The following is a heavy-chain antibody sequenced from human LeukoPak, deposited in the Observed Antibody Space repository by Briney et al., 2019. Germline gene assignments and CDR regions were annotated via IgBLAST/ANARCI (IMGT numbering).Heavy chain of an antibody. J-gene: IGHJ4*02. Sequence: GGSLRVSCAASGFTFSSYSMSWVRQAPGKGLEWVSSISSSSSYIYYADSVKGRFTISRDNAKNSLYLQMNSLRAEDTAVYYCASMGWAAAGDKGGYFDYWGQGTLVTVSS. CDR1: GFTFSSYS. D-gene: IGHD6-13*01. CDR3: ASMGWAAAGDKGGYFDY. V-gene: IGHV3-21*01. CDR2: ISSSSSYI.